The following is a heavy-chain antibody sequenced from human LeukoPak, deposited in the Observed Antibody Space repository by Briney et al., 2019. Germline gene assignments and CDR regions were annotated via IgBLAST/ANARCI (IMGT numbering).Heavy chain of an antibody. CDR3: ASLTVTRPQGY. Sequence: PSGTLSLTCAVYGGSFSGYYWSWIRQPPGKGLEWIGEINHSGSTNYNPSLKSRVTISVDTSKNQFSLKLSSVTAADTAVYYCASLTVTRPQGYWGQGTLVTVSS. V-gene: IGHV4-34*01. D-gene: IGHD4-17*01. J-gene: IGHJ4*02. CDR1: GGSFSGYY. CDR2: INHSGST.